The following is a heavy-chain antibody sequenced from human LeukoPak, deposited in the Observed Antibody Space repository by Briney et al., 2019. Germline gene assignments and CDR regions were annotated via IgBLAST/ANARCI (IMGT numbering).Heavy chain of an antibody. J-gene: IGHJ5*02. Sequence: GGSLRLSCAASGFTFSSYGMHWVRQAPGKGLEWVAFIRYDGSNKYYADSVKGRFTISRDNSKNTLYLQMNSLRAEDTAVYYCAKDPLCGGDCGGWFDPWGQGTLVTVSS. D-gene: IGHD2-21*02. CDR2: IRYDGSNK. CDR3: AKDPLCGGDCGGWFDP. CDR1: GFTFSSYG. V-gene: IGHV3-30*02.